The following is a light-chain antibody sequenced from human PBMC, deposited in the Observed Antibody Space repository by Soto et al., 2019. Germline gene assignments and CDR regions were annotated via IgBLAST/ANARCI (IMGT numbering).Light chain of an antibody. J-gene: IGKJ1*01. Sequence: EIVMTQSPATLSVSPGERATLSCRASQSVSSNVAWYQQKPGQAPRLLIYGASTRATGIPARFSGSGSGTEFTLTISSLQSEDFAVYYCQQYNNWPAWTFGQETKVESK. CDR2: GAS. CDR1: QSVSSN. V-gene: IGKV3-15*01. CDR3: QQYNNWPAWT.